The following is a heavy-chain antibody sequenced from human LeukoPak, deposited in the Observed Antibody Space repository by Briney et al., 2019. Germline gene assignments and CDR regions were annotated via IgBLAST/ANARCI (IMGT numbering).Heavy chain of an antibody. CDR2: ITSGTRT. V-gene: IGHV3-53*01. CDR3: ARDISWLGFDY. Sequence: ETLSLTCTVSGGSISSSSYYWGWIRQPPGKGLEWVSGITSGTRTYYADSVKGRFAISRDNSKNTMYLQMNSLRAEDTAVYYCARDISWLGFDYWGQGILVTVSS. CDR1: GGSISSSSYY. J-gene: IGHJ4*02. D-gene: IGHD6-19*01.